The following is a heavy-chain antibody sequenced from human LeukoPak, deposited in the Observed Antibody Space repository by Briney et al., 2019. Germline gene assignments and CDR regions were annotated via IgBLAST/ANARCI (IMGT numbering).Heavy chain of an antibody. J-gene: IGHJ5*02. CDR2: MNPNSGNT. CDR1: GYTFTGYY. Sequence: ASVKVSCKASGYTFTGYYMHWVRQAPGQGLEWMGWMNPNSGNTGYAQKFQSRVTITRNTSISTAYMELSSLRSEDTAVYYCARGPPLEWFHNWFDPWGQGTLVTVSS. V-gene: IGHV1-8*03. CDR3: ARGPPLEWFHNWFDP. D-gene: IGHD3-3*01.